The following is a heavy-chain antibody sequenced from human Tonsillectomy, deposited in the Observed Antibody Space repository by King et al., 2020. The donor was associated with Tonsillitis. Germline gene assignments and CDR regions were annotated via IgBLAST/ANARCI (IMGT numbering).Heavy chain of an antibody. CDR2: ISYDGSNK. D-gene: IGHD6-19*01. CDR3: ARDSGWYLGY. V-gene: IGHV3-30*04. J-gene: IGHJ4*02. CDR1: GFTFSSYA. Sequence: VQLVESGGGVVQPGRSLRLSCAASGFTFSSYAMHWVRQAPGKGLEWVAVISYDGSNKYYADSVKGRFTISRDNSKNTLYLQMNSLRAEDTAVYYCARDSGWYLGYWGKGTLVTVSS.